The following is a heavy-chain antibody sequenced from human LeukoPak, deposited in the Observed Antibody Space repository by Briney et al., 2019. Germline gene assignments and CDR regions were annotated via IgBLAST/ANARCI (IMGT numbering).Heavy chain of an antibody. Sequence: GGSLRLSCAASGFTFSDYYVSWIRQAPGKGLEWVSYISSSGSTIYYADSVKGRFTISRDNAKNSLYLQMNSLRAEDTAVYYCARGLTTVTPPNWFDPWGQGTLVTVSS. CDR3: ARGLTTVTPPNWFDP. J-gene: IGHJ5*02. CDR1: GFTFSDYY. V-gene: IGHV3-11*04. D-gene: IGHD4-17*01. CDR2: ISSSGSTI.